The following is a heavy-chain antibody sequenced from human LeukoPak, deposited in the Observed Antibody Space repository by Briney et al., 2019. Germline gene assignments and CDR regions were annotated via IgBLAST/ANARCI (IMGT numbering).Heavy chain of an antibody. CDR1: GGSFSGYY. J-gene: IGHJ4*02. V-gene: IGHV4-34*01. Sequence: SETLSLTCAVYGGSFSGYYWSWIRQPPGKGLEWIGEINHSGSTSYNPSLKSRVTISVDTSKNQFSLKLSSVTAADTAVYYCARPHGYCSSTSCYSSLLYWGQGTLDTVSS. CDR2: INHSGST. CDR3: ARPHGYCSSTSCYSSLLY. D-gene: IGHD2-2*01.